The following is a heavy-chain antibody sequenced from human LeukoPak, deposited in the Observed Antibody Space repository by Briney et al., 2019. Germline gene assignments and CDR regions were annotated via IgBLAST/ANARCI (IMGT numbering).Heavy chain of an antibody. V-gene: IGHV4-39*07. J-gene: IGHJ6*03. Sequence: PSETLSLTCTVSGGSISSSSYYWGWIRQPPGKGLEWIGSIYYSGSTYYNPSLKSRVTISVDTSKNQFSLKLSSVTAADTAVYYCARETGPLLWFGGLAYYYYYMDVWGKGTTVTVSS. CDR2: IYYSGST. CDR1: GGSISSSSYY. CDR3: ARETGPLLWFGGLAYYYYYMDV. D-gene: IGHD3-10*01.